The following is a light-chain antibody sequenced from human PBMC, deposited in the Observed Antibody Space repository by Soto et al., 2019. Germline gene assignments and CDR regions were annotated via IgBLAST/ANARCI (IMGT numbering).Light chain of an antibody. CDR3: RSYAGGSWV. V-gene: IGLV2-8*01. CDR1: SSDVGAYNF. J-gene: IGLJ3*02. Sequence: QSVLTQPPSASGSPGQSVTISCTGTSSDVGAYNFVSWYQQHPGKAPKFMIYEVSNRPSGVPDRFSGSKSGNTASLTVSGLQAEDEADYYCRSYAGGSWVFGGGTKLTVL. CDR2: EVS.